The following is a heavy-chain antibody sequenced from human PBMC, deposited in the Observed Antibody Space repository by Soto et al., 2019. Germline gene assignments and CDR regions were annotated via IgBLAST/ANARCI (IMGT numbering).Heavy chain of an antibody. D-gene: IGHD3-10*01. V-gene: IGHV1-69*02. CDR1: GGTFSSYT. CDR3: ASWMGVGSGSYYNRDAFDI. J-gene: IGHJ3*02. Sequence: QVQLVQSGAEVKKPGSSVKVSCKASGGTFSSYTISWVRQAPGQGLEWMGRIIPILGIANYAQKFQGRVTITADKSTSTAYMELSSLRSEDTAVYYCASWMGVGSGSYYNRDAFDIWGQGTMVTVSS. CDR2: IIPILGIA.